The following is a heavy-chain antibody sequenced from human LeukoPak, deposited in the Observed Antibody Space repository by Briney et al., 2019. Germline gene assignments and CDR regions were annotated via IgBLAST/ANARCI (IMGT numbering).Heavy chain of an antibody. CDR3: AKGSEVGDYDFWSGYYFY. V-gene: IGHV3-23*01. CDR1: GFTFSSYA. Sequence: GGSLRLSCAASGFTFSSYAMSWVRQAPGKGLEWVSAISGSGGSTYYADSVKGRFTISRDNSKNTLYLQMNSLRAEDTAVYYCAKGSEVGDYDFWSGYYFYWGQGTLVTVSS. J-gene: IGHJ4*02. CDR2: ISGSGGST. D-gene: IGHD3-3*01.